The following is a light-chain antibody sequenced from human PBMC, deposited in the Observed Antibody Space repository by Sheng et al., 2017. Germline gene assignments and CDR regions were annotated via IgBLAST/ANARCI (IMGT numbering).Light chain of an antibody. CDR1: QRVSFY. CDR3: QQSYSSPFS. CDR2: AAS. V-gene: IGKV1-39*01. Sequence: DIQMTQSPSSLSASVGDRVTITCRASQRVSFYLNWYQQKPGKAPKVLIYAASSLQSGVPSRFSGSGSGTDFILNISSLQPEDFATYYCQQSYSSPFSFGPGTKVDLK. J-gene: IGKJ3*01.